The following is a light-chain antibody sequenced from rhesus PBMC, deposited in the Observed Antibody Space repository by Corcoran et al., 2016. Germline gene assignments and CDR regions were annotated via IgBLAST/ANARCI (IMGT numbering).Light chain of an antibody. CDR1: QGMSNW. CDR2: KAS. V-gene: IGKV1-18*01. J-gene: IGKJ1*01. Sequence: DIQMTQSPSSLSASVGDRVTITCRASQGMSNWFAWYPQKPGKTPNLLRYKASSLQRGAPSRFSDGGSETDYNLTIINLQPEDVSTYYCPQGSNPPRTFGQGTKVEIK. CDR3: PQGSNPPRT.